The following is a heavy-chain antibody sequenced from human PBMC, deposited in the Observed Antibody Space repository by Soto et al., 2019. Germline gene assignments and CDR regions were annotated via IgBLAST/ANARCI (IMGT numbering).Heavy chain of an antibody. Sequence: PGGSLRLSCAASGFTSSHYAMSWVRQAPGKGLEWISTISGGGDITYYADSVKGRFTISRDNSRNTLYLQMNSLGVEDTAVYHCAKASRFFDWLFRPWNSVDAWGQGTTVTVSS. CDR1: GFTSSHYA. CDR2: ISGGGDIT. V-gene: IGHV3-23*01. CDR3: AKASRFFDWLFRPWNSVDA. D-gene: IGHD3-9*01. J-gene: IGHJ6*02.